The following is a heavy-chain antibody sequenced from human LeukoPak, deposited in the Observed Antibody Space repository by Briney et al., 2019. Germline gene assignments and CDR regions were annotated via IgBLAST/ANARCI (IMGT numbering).Heavy chain of an antibody. CDR1: GFSFSSHS. CDR2: ITSSSTYI. CDR3: ARGSGSSAWLIDY. D-gene: IGHD1-26*01. J-gene: IGHJ4*02. Sequence: GGSLRLSCAASGFSFSSHSMNWVRQAPGEGLEWVSIITSSSTYIDYADLVRGRFTISRDDAKNSLFLQMNSLRAEDTALYYCARGSGSSAWLIDYWGQGALVTVSS. V-gene: IGHV3-21*01.